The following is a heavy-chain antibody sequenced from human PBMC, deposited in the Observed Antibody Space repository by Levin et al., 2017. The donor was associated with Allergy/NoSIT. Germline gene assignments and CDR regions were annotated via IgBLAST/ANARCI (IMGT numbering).Heavy chain of an antibody. Sequence: GESLKISCAASGFTFSNYALSWVRQAPGKGLEWVSVITGSGGSTYYADSVKGRFTISRDNSKNTLYLQMNSLRAEDTAVYYCAKDLGNGEYYGSGTYYFYDYGMDVWGQGTTVTVSS. CDR2: ITGSGGST. J-gene: IGHJ6*02. CDR1: GFTFSNYA. V-gene: IGHV3-23*01. D-gene: IGHD3-10*01. CDR3: AKDLGNGEYYGSGTYYFYDYGMDV.